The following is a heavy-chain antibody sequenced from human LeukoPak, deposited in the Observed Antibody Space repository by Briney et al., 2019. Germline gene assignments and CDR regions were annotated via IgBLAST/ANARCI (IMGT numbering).Heavy chain of an antibody. Sequence: GGSLRLSCAASGINFSGYAMHWVRQAPGKGLEWVAIISYDGSNKNYADSVKGRLTISRDNSNNMLFLQLNSLRTDDTAVYFCATAYSSGWADYWGQGTLVTVSS. CDR3: ATAYSSGWADY. CDR2: ISYDGSNK. V-gene: IGHV3-30*04. D-gene: IGHD6-19*01. J-gene: IGHJ4*02. CDR1: GINFSGYA.